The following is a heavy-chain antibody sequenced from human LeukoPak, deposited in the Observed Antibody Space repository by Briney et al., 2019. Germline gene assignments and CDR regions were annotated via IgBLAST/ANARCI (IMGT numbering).Heavy chain of an antibody. CDR2: ISSSSSYI. J-gene: IGHJ4*02. CDR1: GFTFSSYS. CDR3: AKVASGSTQYYFDY. V-gene: IGHV3-21*04. Sequence: PGGSLRLSCAASGFTFSSYSMNWVRQAPGKGLEWVSSISSSSSYIYYADSVKGRFTITRDNAKNSLYLQMNSLRAEDTALYYCAKVASGSTQYYFDYWGQGTLVTVSS. D-gene: IGHD2-21*01.